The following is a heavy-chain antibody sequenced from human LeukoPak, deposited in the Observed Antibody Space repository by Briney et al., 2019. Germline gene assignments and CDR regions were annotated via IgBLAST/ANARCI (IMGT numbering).Heavy chain of an antibody. CDR1: GFTLSGYA. CDR2: ISPNGAIT. Sequence: GGSLRLSCSASGFTLSGYAMHWVRQAPGKGLEYVSAISPNGAITKYADSVKGRFTISRDNSKNTLYLQMSSLRAEDAAVYYCVKGSSPSSYYFDYWGQGTLVTVSS. J-gene: IGHJ4*02. V-gene: IGHV3-64D*06. CDR3: VKGSSPSSYYFDY.